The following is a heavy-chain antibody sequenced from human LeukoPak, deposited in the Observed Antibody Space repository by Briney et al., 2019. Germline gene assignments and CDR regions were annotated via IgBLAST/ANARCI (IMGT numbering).Heavy chain of an antibody. CDR2: ISPDTRAI. Sequence: TGGSLRLSCAASGLGISIFEMSWIRQAPGKGLEWVSLISPDTRAIHYADSVKGRFTISRDSATNSLYLQMNNLRSEDTAVYYCATSLSRWFGPSANHWGRGTLVTVSS. D-gene: IGHD3-10*01. CDR3: ATSLSRWFGPSANH. CDR1: GLGISIFE. J-gene: IGHJ5*02. V-gene: IGHV3-48*03.